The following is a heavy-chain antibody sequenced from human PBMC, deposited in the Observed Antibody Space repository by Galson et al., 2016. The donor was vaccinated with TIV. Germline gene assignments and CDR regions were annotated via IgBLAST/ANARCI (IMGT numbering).Heavy chain of an antibody. J-gene: IGHJ4*02. CDR3: AREGENRGSYIAY. CDR2: IYKTGAT. Sequence: SETLSLTCAVSGYSIRTGTYYWTWIRQPPGKGLEYIGYIYKTGATQYNPSLEGRVSISIHTSENRVSLNLRSVTAADTAVYFCAREGENRGSYIAYWGQGTLVTVSS. CDR1: GYSIRTGTYY. V-gene: IGHV4-61*01. D-gene: IGHD2-15*01.